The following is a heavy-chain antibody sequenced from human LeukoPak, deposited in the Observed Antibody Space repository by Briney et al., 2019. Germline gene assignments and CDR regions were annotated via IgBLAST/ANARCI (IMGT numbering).Heavy chain of an antibody. J-gene: IGHJ1*01. CDR1: GYSFTSYW. V-gene: IGHV5-51*01. D-gene: IGHD3-10*01. CDR2: IYPGNSDT. CDR3: ARLAETYYAQH. Sequence: GESLKISCKGSGYSFTSYWIARVRQMPGKGLEWMGIIYPGNSDTRYSPSFQGQVTISADKSINTAYLQWSSLQASDTAMYYCARLAETYYAQHWGQGTLVTFSS.